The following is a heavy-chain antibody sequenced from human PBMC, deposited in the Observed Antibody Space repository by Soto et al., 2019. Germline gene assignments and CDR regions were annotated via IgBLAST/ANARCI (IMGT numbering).Heavy chain of an antibody. CDR2: IWYDGSNK. Sequence: QVQLVESGGGVVQPGRSLRLSCAASGFTFSSYGMHWVRQAPGKGLEWVAVIWYDGSNKYYADSVKGRFTISRDNSNNTLYLQMNSLRAADPAVYYGASGTDFAYWGQGTLVTVSS. CDR1: GFTFSSYG. J-gene: IGHJ4*02. V-gene: IGHV3-33*01. D-gene: IGHD1-26*01. CDR3: ASGTDFAY.